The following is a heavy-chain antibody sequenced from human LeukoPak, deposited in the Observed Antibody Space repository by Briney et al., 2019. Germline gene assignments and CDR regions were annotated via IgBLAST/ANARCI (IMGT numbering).Heavy chain of an antibody. CDR3: AQGLGAGSSSDWFDP. Sequence: SGTLSLSSGVSRVAITGNMVSGWVRQPPAKGLEWIGEISHSGSNNYNPSLESRVTISVDKSKNQFSLRLNFLTAADTAVYYCAQGLGAGSSSDWFDPWGQGSLVTVSS. CDR2: ISHSGSN. J-gene: IGHJ5*02. CDR1: RVAITGNMV. V-gene: IGHV4-4*02. D-gene: IGHD3-10*01.